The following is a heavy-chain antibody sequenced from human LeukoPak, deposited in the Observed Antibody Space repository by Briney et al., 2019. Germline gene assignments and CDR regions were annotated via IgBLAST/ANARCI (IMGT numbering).Heavy chain of an antibody. CDR1: GFTFSSYW. Sequence: GGYLRLSCAASGFTFSSYWMSWVRQAPGKGLEWVANIKQDGSEKYYVDSVKGRFTISRDNAKNSLYLQMNSLRAEDTAVYYCAREPYYYGSGSDLRPFDPWGQGTLVTVSS. J-gene: IGHJ5*02. V-gene: IGHV3-7*01. CDR3: AREPYYYGSGSDLRPFDP. D-gene: IGHD3-10*01. CDR2: IKQDGSEK.